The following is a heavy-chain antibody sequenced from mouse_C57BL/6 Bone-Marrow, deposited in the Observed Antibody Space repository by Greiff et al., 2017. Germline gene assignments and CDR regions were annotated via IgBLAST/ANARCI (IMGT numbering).Heavy chain of an antibody. CDR3: ARDAYGSFAY. CDR2: SRNKANDYTT. J-gene: IGHJ3*01. V-gene: IGHV7-1*01. CDR1: GFTFSDFY. D-gene: IGHD2-2*01. Sequence: DVKLLESGGGLVQSGRSLRLSCATSGFTFSDFYMEWVRQAPGKGLEWIAASRNKANDYTTEYSASVKGRFIVSRDTSQSILYLQMNALRAEDTAIYYCARDAYGSFAYWGQGTLVTVSA.